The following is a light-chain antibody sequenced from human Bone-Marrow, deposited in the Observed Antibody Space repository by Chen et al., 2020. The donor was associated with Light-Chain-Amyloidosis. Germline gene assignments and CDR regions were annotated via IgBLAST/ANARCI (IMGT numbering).Light chain of an antibody. Sequence: QSVVTQPPSASGTPGQRVTISCSGSSSNIGSNYVYWYQHFPGAAPKLLLYRDDVRPSGVPDRFSGSESGTSASLAISGLRSEDEADYYCATWDDSLSHLWVFGGGTKLTVL. CDR2: RDD. J-gene: IGLJ3*02. V-gene: IGLV1-47*01. CDR3: ATWDDSLSHLWV. CDR1: SSNIGSNY.